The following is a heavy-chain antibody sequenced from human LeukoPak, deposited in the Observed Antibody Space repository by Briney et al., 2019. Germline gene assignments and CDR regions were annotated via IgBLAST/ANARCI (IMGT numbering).Heavy chain of an antibody. CDR3: AKRRGLELLYYYYMDV. CDR2: ISGIGGST. Sequence: GGSLRLSCEASGFTFNTYSMNWARQAPGKGLEWVSAISGIGGSTYYADSVKGRFTISRDNSKNTLFLQINSLRAEDTAVYYCAKRRGLELLYYYYMDVWGKGTTVTVSS. V-gene: IGHV3-23*01. D-gene: IGHD1-7*01. J-gene: IGHJ6*03. CDR1: GFTFNTYS.